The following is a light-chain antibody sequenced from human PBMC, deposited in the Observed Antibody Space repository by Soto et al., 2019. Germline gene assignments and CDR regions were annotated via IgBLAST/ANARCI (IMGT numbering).Light chain of an antibody. CDR1: SSDVGGYNY. V-gene: IGLV2-8*01. CDR2: EVS. J-gene: IGLJ1*01. Sequence: SVLPQPPSASGSPGQSVTISCTGTSSDVGGYNYVSWYQQHPGKAPKLMIYEVSKRPSGVPNRFSGSKSGNTASLTVSGLQAEDEADYYCSSYAGSNKVFGTGTKVTVL. CDR3: SSYAGSNKV.